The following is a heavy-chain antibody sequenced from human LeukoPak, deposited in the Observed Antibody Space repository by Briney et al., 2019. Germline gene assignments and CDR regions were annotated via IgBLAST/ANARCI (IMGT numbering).Heavy chain of an antibody. CDR1: GYSISSGYY. CDR2: IYYSGST. D-gene: IGHD3-22*01. J-gene: IGHJ4*02. Sequence: SETLSLTCTVSGYSISSGYYWGWIRQPPGKGLEWIGYIYYSGSTNYNPSLKSRVTISVDTSKNQFSLKLSSVTAADTAVYYCKGILNYYDSSGYFEKEMDYWGQGTLVTVSS. CDR3: KGILNYYDSSGYFEKEMDY. V-gene: IGHV4-61*05.